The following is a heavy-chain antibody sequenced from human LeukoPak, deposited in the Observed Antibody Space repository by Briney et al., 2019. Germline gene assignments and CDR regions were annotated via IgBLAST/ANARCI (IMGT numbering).Heavy chain of an antibody. J-gene: IGHJ5*02. CDR1: GGSISSYY. V-gene: IGHV4-59*08. CDR3: ASMGSSWYNWFDP. Sequence: SETLSLTCTVSGGSISSYYWSWIRQPPGKGLEWIGYTYYSGSTNYNPSLKSRVTISVDTSKNQFSLKLSSVTAADTAVYYCASMGSSWYNWFDPWGQGTLVTVPS. D-gene: IGHD6-13*01. CDR2: TYYSGST.